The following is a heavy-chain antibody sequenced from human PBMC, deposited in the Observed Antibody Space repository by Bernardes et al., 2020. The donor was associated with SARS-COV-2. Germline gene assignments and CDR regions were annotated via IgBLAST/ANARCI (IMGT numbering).Heavy chain of an antibody. CDR3: ARDTTTGDSPDYYYYGMDV. Sequence: GGSLRLSCAASGFTFSSYWMSWVRQAPGKGLEWVANIKQDGSEKYYVDSVKGRFTISRDNAKNSLYLQMNSLRAEDTAVYYCARDTTTGDSPDYYYYGMDVWGQGTTVTVSS. CDR1: GFTFSSYW. D-gene: IGHD4-17*01. J-gene: IGHJ6*02. V-gene: IGHV3-7*01. CDR2: IKQDGSEK.